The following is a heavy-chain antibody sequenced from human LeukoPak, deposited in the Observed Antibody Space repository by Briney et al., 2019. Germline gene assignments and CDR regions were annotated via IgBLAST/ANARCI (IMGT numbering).Heavy chain of an antibody. V-gene: IGHV4-39*01. CDR3: ARQDRGNYGC. CDR1: GGSISSSTNY. CDR2: FRYSGST. Sequence: SETLSLTCTVSGGSISSSTNYWGWIRQPPGKGLEWIGSFRYSGSTYHNPSLESRITISVDTSKNQFFLKLSSVTAADTAVYYCARQDRGNYGCWGQGTLVTVSS. D-gene: IGHD3-10*01. J-gene: IGHJ4*02.